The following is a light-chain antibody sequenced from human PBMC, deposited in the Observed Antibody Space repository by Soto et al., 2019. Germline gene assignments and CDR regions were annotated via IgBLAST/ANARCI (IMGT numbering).Light chain of an antibody. Sequence: EIVLTQSPGTLSLSPGERATLSCRASQSVSSSYLAWYQQQPGQAPRLLIYGASSRATGIPDRFSGSGSGTDFTLTISSLEPEDFAVYYCHQYGSSPFTFGPGTKVDIK. V-gene: IGKV3-20*01. CDR3: HQYGSSPFT. CDR2: GAS. J-gene: IGKJ3*01. CDR1: QSVSSSY.